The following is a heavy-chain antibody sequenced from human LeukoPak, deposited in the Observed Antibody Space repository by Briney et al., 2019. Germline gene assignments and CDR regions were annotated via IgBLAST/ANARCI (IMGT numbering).Heavy chain of an antibody. CDR3: SAGYGMSDFDF. Sequence: GGPLRLSCAASGFKFINAWMSWVRQAPGKGLEWVGRIKDTKDGETIDYAAPVKGRITIARDDLKNTVYLEMNSLRTEDTAVYYCSAGYGMSDFDFWGQGTLVTVSS. CDR2: IKDTKDGETI. V-gene: IGHV3-15*01. CDR1: GFKFINAW. J-gene: IGHJ4*02. D-gene: IGHD5-18*01.